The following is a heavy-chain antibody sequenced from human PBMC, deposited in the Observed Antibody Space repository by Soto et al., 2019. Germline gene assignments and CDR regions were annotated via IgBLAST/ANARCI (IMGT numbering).Heavy chain of an antibody. J-gene: IGHJ6*02. V-gene: IGHV4-31*03. CDR3: ARDQAGKLLKGSGMDV. D-gene: IGHD3-10*01. Sequence: QVQLQESGPGLVRPSQTLSLTCTVSGGSINSGGYYWSWIRQHPGKGLEWIGYIYYNSGDTYYNPSLKTRVAVSVETFKNQISLKLSSVTPADTAVYYCARDQAGKLLKGSGMDVWGQGTTVIVS. CDR2: IYYNSGDT. CDR1: GGSINSGGYY.